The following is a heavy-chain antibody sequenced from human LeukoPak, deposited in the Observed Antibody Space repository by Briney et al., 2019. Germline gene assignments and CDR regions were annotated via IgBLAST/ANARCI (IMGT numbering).Heavy chain of an antibody. D-gene: IGHD3-16*01. CDR2: INTDTRGT. V-gene: IGHV3-74*01. Sequence: GGSLRLSCTASGFTFSSLAMTWVRQAPGKGLVWVSIINTDTRGTYYADSVKGRFTISRDNAKNTLYLHMNSLRAEDTAVYYCARAGAYHFDNWGQGTLVTVSS. CDR1: GFTFSSLA. J-gene: IGHJ4*02. CDR3: ARAGAYHFDN.